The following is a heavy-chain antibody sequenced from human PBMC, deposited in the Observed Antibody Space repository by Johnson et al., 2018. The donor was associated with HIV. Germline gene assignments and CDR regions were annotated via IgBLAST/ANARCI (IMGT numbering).Heavy chain of an antibody. D-gene: IGHD2-15*01. J-gene: IGHJ3*02. CDR2: IRYDGSNN. CDR3: ATDIVVVLAVTGTGAAFDI. V-gene: IGHV3-30*02. Sequence: QVQLVESGGGVVQPGGSLRLSCAASGFTFSSYGMHWVRQAPGKGLEWVAFIRYDGSNNYYADSVKGRFTISRDNSKNTLYLQMDSLRAEDTAVYYCATDIVVVLAVTGTGAAFDIWGQGTMVTVSS. CDR1: GFTFSSYG.